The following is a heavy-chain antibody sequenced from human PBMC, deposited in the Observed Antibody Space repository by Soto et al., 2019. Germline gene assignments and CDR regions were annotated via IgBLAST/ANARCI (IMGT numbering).Heavy chain of an antibody. CDR3: ARPPTDYSFCCCVYYLPRY. D-gene: IGHD5-12*01. CDR1: GFTFDDYA. Sequence: GGSLRLSCAVSGFTFDDYAMTWVRQAPGKGLEWVSGISAGGSSTYYTASVEGRFTLSRDNSKNTMYLQMNSLRDDDTAVYYCARPPTDYSFCCCVYYLPRYWGQGTLVTVSS. J-gene: IGHJ4*02. CDR2: ISAGGSST. V-gene: IGHV3-23*01.